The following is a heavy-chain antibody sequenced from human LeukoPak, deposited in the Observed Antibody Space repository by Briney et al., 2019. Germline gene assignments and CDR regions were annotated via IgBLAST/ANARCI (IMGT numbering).Heavy chain of an antibody. CDR2: INPNSGGT. D-gene: IGHD3-10*01. Sequence: GASVKVSCKASGYTFTGYYMLWVRQAPGQGLEWMGRINPNSGGTNYAQKFQGRVTMTRDTSISTAYMELSRLRSDDTAVYYCARDMVRGASDYWGQGTLVTVSS. CDR3: ARDMVRGASDY. CDR1: GYTFTGYY. J-gene: IGHJ4*02. V-gene: IGHV1-2*06.